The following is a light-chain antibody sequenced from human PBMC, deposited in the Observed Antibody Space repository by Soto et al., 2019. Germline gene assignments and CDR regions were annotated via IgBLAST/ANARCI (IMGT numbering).Light chain of an antibody. CDR3: QQYNSWPRT. J-gene: IGKJ1*01. CDR1: QSVSSN. V-gene: IGKV3-15*01. CDR2: GAS. Sequence: EIEMTQSPATLSVSPGERATLSCRASQSVSSNLAWYQQKPGQAPRLLIYGASTRATGIPARFSGSGSGTEFTLTISSPQSEDFAVYYCQQYNSWPRTFGQGTKVAI.